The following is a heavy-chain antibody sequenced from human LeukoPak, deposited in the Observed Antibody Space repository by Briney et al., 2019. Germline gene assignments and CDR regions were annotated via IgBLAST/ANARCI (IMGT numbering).Heavy chain of an antibody. Sequence: GGSLRLSCAGSGFTLSSMDWVRQAPGKGLEWVSSISSSSSYIYYADSVKGRFTISRDNAKNSLYLQMNSLRAEDTAVYYCARRGSGYTEPIDYWGQGTLVTVSS. J-gene: IGHJ4*02. V-gene: IGHV3-21*01. D-gene: IGHD5-12*01. CDR1: GFTLSS. CDR2: ISSSSSYI. CDR3: ARRGSGYTEPIDY.